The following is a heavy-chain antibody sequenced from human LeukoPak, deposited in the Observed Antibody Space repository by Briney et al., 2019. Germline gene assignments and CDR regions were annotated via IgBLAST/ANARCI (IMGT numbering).Heavy chain of an antibody. CDR3: ARAALDY. V-gene: IGHV4-34*01. CDR1: GGSFSGYY. Sequence: SETLSLTCAVYGGSFSGYYWSWIRQPPGKGLEWIGEINHSGSTNYNPSLKSRVTISVDTSKNQFSLKPSSVTAADTAVYYCARAALDYWGQGTLVTVSS. CDR2: INHSGST. J-gene: IGHJ4*02.